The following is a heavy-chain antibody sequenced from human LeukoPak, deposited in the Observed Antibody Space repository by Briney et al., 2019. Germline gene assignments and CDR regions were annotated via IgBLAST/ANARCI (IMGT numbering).Heavy chain of an antibody. CDR2: INHSGST. D-gene: IGHD5-18*01. Sequence: PSETLSLTCAVYGGSFSGYYWSWIRQPPGKGLEWIGEINHSGSTNYNPSLKSRVTISVDTSKNQFSLKLSSVTAADTAVYYCARDQAMAPYYYMDVWGKGTTVTVSS. CDR1: GGSFSGYY. V-gene: IGHV4-34*01. CDR3: ARDQAMAPYYYMDV. J-gene: IGHJ6*03.